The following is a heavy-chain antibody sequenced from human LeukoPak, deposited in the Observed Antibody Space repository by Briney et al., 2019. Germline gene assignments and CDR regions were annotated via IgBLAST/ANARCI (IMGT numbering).Heavy chain of an antibody. Sequence: GGSLRLSCAASRFTFSTYSMNWVRQAPGKGLEWVSYISDSSTYIYYADSVRGRFTISRDNAKNSLHLQMNSLRAEDTAVYYCARAYNGYDYFDYWAREPWSPSPQ. V-gene: IGHV3-21*01. J-gene: IGHJ4*02. CDR2: ISDSSTYI. CDR1: RFTFSTYS. CDR3: ARAYNGYDYFDY. D-gene: IGHD5-12*01.